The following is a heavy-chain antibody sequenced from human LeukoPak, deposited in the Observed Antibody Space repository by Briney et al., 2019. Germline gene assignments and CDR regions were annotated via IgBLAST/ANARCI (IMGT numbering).Heavy chain of an antibody. Sequence: PSETLSLTCTVSGGSISSYYWSWIRQPPGKGLEWIGYIYYSGSTNYNPSLKSRVTISVDTSKNQFSLKLSSVTAADTAVYYCAREGLSGGCDYWGQGTLVTVSS. J-gene: IGHJ4*02. V-gene: IGHV4-59*01. D-gene: IGHD2-15*01. CDR1: GGSISSYY. CDR2: IYYSGST. CDR3: AREGLSGGCDY.